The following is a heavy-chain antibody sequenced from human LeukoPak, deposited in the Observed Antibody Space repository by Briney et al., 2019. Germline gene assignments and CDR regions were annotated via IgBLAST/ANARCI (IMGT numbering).Heavy chain of an antibody. CDR1: GFTFSSYW. CDR2: IKQDGSEK. Sequence: GGSLSLSCAASGFTFSSYWMSWVRQAPGKGLEWVANIKQDGSEKYYVDSVKGRFTISRDNAKNSLYLQMNSLRAEDTAVYYCASGGNWNYGAFDIWGQGTMVTVSS. J-gene: IGHJ3*02. CDR3: ASGGNWNYGAFDI. D-gene: IGHD1-7*01. V-gene: IGHV3-7*01.